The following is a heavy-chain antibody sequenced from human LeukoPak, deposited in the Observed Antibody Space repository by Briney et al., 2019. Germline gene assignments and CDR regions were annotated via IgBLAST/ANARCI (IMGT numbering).Heavy chain of an antibody. J-gene: IGHJ4*02. D-gene: IGHD3-9*01. V-gene: IGHV3-15*01. CDR1: GFTFSNAW. CDR3: TRVSGDYDILTGYYTGYYFDY. CDR2: IKSKTDGGTK. Sequence: GGSLRLSCAASGFTFSNAWMSWVRQAPGKGLEWVGRIKSKTDGGTKDYAAPVKGRFTISRDDSKSIAYLQMNSLKTEDTAVYYCTRVSGDYDILTGYYTGYYFDYWGQGTLVTVSS.